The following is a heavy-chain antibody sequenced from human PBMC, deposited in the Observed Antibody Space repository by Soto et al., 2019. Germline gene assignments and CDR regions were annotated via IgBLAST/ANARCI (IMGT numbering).Heavy chain of an antibody. Sequence: SVKVSCKASGGTFSSYAISWVRQAPGQGLEWMGGIIPIFGTANYAQKFQGRVTITADESTSTAYMELSSLRSEDTAVYYCARAPRITMVRGVSYNWFDPWGQGTLVTVSS. CDR2: IIPIFGTA. V-gene: IGHV1-69*13. CDR1: GGTFSSYA. CDR3: ARAPRITMVRGVSYNWFDP. D-gene: IGHD3-10*01. J-gene: IGHJ5*02.